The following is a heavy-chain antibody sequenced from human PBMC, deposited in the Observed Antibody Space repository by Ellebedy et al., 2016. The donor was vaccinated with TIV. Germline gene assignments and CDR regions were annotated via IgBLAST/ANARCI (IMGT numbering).Heavy chain of an antibody. Sequence: SETLSLTXTVSGGSISSSSYYWGWIRQPPGKGLEWIGEINHSGSTNYNPSLKSRVTISVDTSKNQFSLKLSSVTAADTAVYYCVRGVVPAAIEGGYWGQGTLVTVSS. CDR3: VRGVVPAAIEGGY. V-gene: IGHV4-39*07. CDR1: GGSISSSSYY. CDR2: INHSGST. D-gene: IGHD2-2*01. J-gene: IGHJ4*02.